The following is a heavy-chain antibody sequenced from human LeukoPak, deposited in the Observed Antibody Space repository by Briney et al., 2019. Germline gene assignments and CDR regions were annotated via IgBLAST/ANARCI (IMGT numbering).Heavy chain of an antibody. CDR2: ISGSTGNT. Sequence: GGSLRLSCAASGFTFSSYTMRWVRQAPGKGLEWVSSISGSTGNTYYADSVKGRFTISRDNSKNTLYLQMNSLRAEDTAVYYCAKGMMGATRGIDYWGQGTLVTVSS. CDR1: GFTFSSYT. D-gene: IGHD1-26*01. CDR3: AKGMMGATRGIDY. J-gene: IGHJ4*02. V-gene: IGHV3-23*01.